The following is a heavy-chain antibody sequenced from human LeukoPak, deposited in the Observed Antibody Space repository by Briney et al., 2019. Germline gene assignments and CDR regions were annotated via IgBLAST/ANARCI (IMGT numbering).Heavy chain of an antibody. CDR3: ATERQKYFDY. CDR1: GFTFDDYT. J-gene: IGHJ4*02. V-gene: IGHV3-43*01. Sequence: GGSLRLSCAASGFTFDDYTMHWVRQAPGKGLQWVSLITWDGGSTFYADSVKGRFTISRDNNKNSLSLQMNSLRTEDTALYYCATERQKYFDYWGQGTLVTVSS. CDR2: ITWDGGST.